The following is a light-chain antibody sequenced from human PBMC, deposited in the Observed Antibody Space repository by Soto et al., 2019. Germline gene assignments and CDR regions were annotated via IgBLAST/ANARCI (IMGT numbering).Light chain of an antibody. J-gene: IGKJ4*01. Sequence: DVQMTQSPSSLSAFVGDRVTITCRASQGIAPYLAWFQQKPGKVPKLLIYATSTLQSGVPSRFSGSVSGTEFTLTINSLQPEDVGTYYCQKDNSAPRTFGGGTKVEIK. V-gene: IGKV1-27*01. CDR2: ATS. CDR1: QGIAPY. CDR3: QKDNSAPRT.